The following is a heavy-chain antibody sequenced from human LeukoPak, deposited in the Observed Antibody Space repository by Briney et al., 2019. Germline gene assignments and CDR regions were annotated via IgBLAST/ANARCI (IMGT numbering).Heavy chain of an antibody. Sequence: ASVKVSCKVSGDTLTELSMHWVRQAPGKGLEWMGGFDPEDGETIYAQKFQGRVTMTEDTSTDPAYMELSSLRSEDTAVYYCATDPSALRGHSGYDRGNIGYWGQGTLVTVSS. CDR3: ATDPSALRGHSGYDRGNIGY. V-gene: IGHV1-24*01. D-gene: IGHD5-12*01. J-gene: IGHJ4*02. CDR2: FDPEDGET. CDR1: GDTLTELS.